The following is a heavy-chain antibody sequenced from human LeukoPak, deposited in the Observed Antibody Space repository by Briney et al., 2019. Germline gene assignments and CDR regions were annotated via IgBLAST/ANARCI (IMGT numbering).Heavy chain of an antibody. D-gene: IGHD3-22*01. CDR3: ARAVGYYFDSSGPSKAFDY. J-gene: IGHJ4*02. CDR1: GGSIRSSSHY. V-gene: IGHV4-39*07. CDR2: IYHSGTT. Sequence: SETLSLTRTVSGGSIRSSSHYWGWIRQPPGEGLEWIGIIYHSGTTYYNASLKSRVTISVDTSKNQFSLKVTSVTAADTAVYYCARAVGYYFDSSGPSKAFDYWGQGTLVTVSS.